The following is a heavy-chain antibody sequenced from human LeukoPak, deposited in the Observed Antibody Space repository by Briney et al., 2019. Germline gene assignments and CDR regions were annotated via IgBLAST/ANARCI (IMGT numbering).Heavy chain of an antibody. V-gene: IGHV3-23*01. CDR3: AKDPHIVATIQGGY. Sequence: GGSLRLSCAASGFTLSSYAMSWVRQAPGKGLEWVSAISGSGGSTYYADSVKGRFTISRDNSKNTLYLQMNSLRAEDTAVYYCAKDPHIVATIQGGYWGQGTLVTVSS. CDR1: GFTLSSYA. CDR2: ISGSGGST. J-gene: IGHJ4*02. D-gene: IGHD5-12*01.